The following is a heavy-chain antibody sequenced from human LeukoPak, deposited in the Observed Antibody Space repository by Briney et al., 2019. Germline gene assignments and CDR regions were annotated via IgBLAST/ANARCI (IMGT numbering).Heavy chain of an antibody. CDR3: ARGTYYDFWSGYNNWFDP. CDR1: GGSISSGSYY. CDR2: IYTSGST. Sequence: ASQTLSLTCTVSGGSISSGSYYWSWIRQPPGKGLEWIGRIYTSGSTNYNPSLKSRVTISVDTSKNQFSLKLSSVTAADTAVYYCARGTYYDFWSGYNNWFDPWGQGTLVTVSS. D-gene: IGHD3-3*01. V-gene: IGHV4-61*02. J-gene: IGHJ5*02.